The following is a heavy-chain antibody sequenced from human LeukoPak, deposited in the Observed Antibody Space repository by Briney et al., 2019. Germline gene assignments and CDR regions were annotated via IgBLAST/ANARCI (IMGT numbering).Heavy chain of an antibody. CDR3: AKGTKPVTTIPDY. CDR1: GFTFSSFS. Sequence: GGSLRPSCAASGFTFSSFSMIWVRQAPGKGLEWVSSTSSSSACTFYAESGKGRFTISRDNAKNSLFLQMNSLRAEDTAMYYCAKGTKPVTTIPDYWGQGILVTVSS. J-gene: IGHJ4*02. V-gene: IGHV3-21*04. CDR2: TSSSSACT. D-gene: IGHD1/OR15-1a*01.